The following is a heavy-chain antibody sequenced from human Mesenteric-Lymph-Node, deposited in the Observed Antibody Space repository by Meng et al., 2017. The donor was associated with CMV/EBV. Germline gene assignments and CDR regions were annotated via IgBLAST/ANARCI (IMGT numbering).Heavy chain of an antibody. CDR3: ARGRTRFLEWLPSDWFDF. V-gene: IGHV1-18*01. CDR1: GYILTSYD. Sequence: ASVKVSCKASGYILTSYDISWVRQAPGKGLEWMGWISPYNGNKKYSQNLQGRVTMTTDTFTSTVYMELGSLRSDDTAVYYCARGRTRFLEWLPSDWFDFWGQGTMVTVSS. J-gene: IGHJ3*01. CDR2: ISPYNGNK. D-gene: IGHD3-3*01.